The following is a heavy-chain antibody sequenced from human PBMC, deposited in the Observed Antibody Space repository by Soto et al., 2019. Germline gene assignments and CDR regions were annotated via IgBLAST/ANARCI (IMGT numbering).Heavy chain of an antibody. CDR3: ARDQSYDILTGYYCWGDY. D-gene: IGHD3-9*01. CDR2: ISYDGSNK. V-gene: IGHV3-30-3*01. Sequence: DKGLEWVAVISYDGSNKYYADSVKGRFTISRDNSKKTLYLQLYSLRAEDTAVYYCARDQSYDILTGYYCWGDYWCQGTLVTVS. J-gene: IGHJ4*02.